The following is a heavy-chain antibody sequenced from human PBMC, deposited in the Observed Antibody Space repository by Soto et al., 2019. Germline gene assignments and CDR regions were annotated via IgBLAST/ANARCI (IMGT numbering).Heavy chain of an antibody. CDR3: STSLNY. Sequence: EVQLVESGGGLVQPGGSLRLSCAASGFTFSNYWMDWVRQAPGKGLEWVANINQDGSEKHYVDSVKGRFTISRDNAKNSLYLQMSSLTAEDSALYYWSTSLNYWGQGTLVTVSS. V-gene: IGHV3-7*01. J-gene: IGHJ4*02. CDR2: INQDGSEK. CDR1: GFTFSNYW.